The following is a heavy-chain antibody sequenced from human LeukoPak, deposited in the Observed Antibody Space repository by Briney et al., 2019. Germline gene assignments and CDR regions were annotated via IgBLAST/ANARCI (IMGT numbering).Heavy chain of an antibody. CDR1: GGSISSSSYY. CDR2: IYYSGST. V-gene: IGHV4-39*07. J-gene: IGHJ4*02. CDR3: ARAPDGYNLDY. Sequence: PSETLSLTCTVSGGSISSSSYYWAWIRQPPGKGLEWIGSIYYSGSTYYNPPLKSRVTMSVDTSQNQFSLKLSSVTAADTAVYFCARAPDGYNLDYWGQGTLVTVSS. D-gene: IGHD5-24*01.